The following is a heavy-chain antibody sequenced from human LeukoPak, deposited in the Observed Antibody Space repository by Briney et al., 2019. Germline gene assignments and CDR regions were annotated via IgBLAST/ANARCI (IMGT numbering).Heavy chain of an antibody. J-gene: IGHJ4*02. CDR3: ARVTGWLQPFDY. CDR1: GFTFSSYA. V-gene: IGHV3-30-3*01. CDR2: ISYDGSNK. D-gene: IGHD5-24*01. Sequence: GGSLRLSCAASGFTFSSYAMHWVRQAPGKGLEWVAVISYDGSNKYYADSVKGRFTTSRDNSKNTLYLQMNSLRAEDTAVYYCARVTGWLQPFDYWGQGTLVAVSS.